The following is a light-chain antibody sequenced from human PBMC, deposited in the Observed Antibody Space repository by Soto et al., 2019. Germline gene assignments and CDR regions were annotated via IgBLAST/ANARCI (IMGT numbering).Light chain of an antibody. V-gene: IGKV3-15*01. CDR1: QSVSNN. CDR3: QQYNTWALT. CDR2: GAS. J-gene: IGKJ1*01. Sequence: EIVMTQSPATLSVSPGARATLSCRASQSVSNNLAWYQQKPGQAPRLLIYGASTRSTGTPARFSGSGSGTGFTLAVSGLQSEDFAAYYCQQYNTWALTFGQGTKVEIK.